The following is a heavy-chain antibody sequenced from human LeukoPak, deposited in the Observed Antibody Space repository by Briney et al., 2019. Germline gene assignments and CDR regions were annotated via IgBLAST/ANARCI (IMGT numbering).Heavy chain of an antibody. Sequence: PGGSLRLSCAASGFTFSSYWMNWVRQAPGKGLEWVANIKQDGSEKYYVDSVKGRFTISRDNAKNSLYLQMNSLRAEDTAVYYCARDLELTYYHSSGYDYWGQGTPVTVSS. D-gene: IGHD3-22*01. V-gene: IGHV3-7*05. CDR3: ARDLELTYYHSSGYDY. CDR2: IKQDGSEK. CDR1: GFTFSSYW. J-gene: IGHJ4*02.